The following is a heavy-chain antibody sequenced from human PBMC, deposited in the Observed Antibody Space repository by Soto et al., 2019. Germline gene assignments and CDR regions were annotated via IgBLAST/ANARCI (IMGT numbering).Heavy chain of an antibody. CDR3: TTVLRYCSGGSCYYFDY. CDR1: GFTFSNAW. J-gene: IGHJ4*02. D-gene: IGHD2-15*01. V-gene: IGHV3-15*01. CDR2: IKSKTDGGTT. Sequence: GGSLRLSCAASGFTFSNAWMSWVRQAPGKGLEWVGRIKSKTDGGTTDYAAPVKGRFTISRDDSKNTLYLQMNSLKTEDTAVYYCTTVLRYCSGGSCYYFDYWGQGTLVTVSS.